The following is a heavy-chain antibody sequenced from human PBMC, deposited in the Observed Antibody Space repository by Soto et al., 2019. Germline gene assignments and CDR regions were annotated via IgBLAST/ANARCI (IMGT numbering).Heavy chain of an antibody. J-gene: IGHJ4*02. D-gene: IGHD1-26*01. Sequence: ASVKVSCKASGYTFTSYGISWVRQAPGQGLEWMGWISAYNGNTNYAQKLQGRVIMTTDTSTSTAYMELRSLRSDDTAVYYCARDEISGSYSDYWGQGTLVTVSS. CDR1: GYTFTSYG. V-gene: IGHV1-18*01. CDR2: ISAYNGNT. CDR3: ARDEISGSYSDY.